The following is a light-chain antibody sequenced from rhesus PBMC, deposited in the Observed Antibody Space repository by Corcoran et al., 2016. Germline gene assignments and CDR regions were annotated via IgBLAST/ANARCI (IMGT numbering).Light chain of an antibody. CDR3: VQAIAFPLT. V-gene: IGKV2-72*02. CDR2: GGS. J-gene: IGKJ4*01. CDR1: QSLLHSNGNTY. Sequence: DIVMTQTPLSLPITPGEPASISCRSSQSLLHSNGNTYLHWYLQKPGQSPQLLIYGGSNRAFGVPDRFSGSGSGTDFTLKISKVEAEDVGVYYCVQAIAFPLTFGGGTKVELK.